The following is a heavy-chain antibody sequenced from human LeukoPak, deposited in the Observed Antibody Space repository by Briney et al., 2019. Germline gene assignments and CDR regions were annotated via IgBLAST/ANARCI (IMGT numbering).Heavy chain of an antibody. V-gene: IGHV3-23*01. Sequence: GSLRLSCAASGFLVSNNYMSWVRQAPGKGLEWVSTISASGGNTFYADSVKGRFTISRDNSKNTLHLQMNSLRAEDTAVYYCAKDGRVEQQLYYFDYWGQGALVTVSS. CDR1: GFLVSNNY. J-gene: IGHJ4*02. CDR3: AKDGRVEQQLYYFDY. D-gene: IGHD6-13*01. CDR2: ISASGGNT.